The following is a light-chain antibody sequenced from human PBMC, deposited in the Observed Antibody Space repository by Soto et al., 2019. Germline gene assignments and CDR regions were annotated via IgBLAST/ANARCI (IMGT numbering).Light chain of an antibody. CDR3: CSYAGSYSLV. CDR2: DVG. CDR1: SSDVGGYNY. V-gene: IGLV2-11*01. J-gene: IGLJ3*02. Sequence: QSALTQPRSVSGSPGQSVTISCTGTSSDVGGYNYVSWYQQHPGEAPKLMIYDVGKRPSGVPDRFSGSKSGNTASLTISGLQAEDEADYYCCSYAGSYSLVFGGGTKLTVL.